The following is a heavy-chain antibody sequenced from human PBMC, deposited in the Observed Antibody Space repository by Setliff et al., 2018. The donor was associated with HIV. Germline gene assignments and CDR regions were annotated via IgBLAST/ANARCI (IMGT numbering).Heavy chain of an antibody. Sequence: PGESLKISCQCSGYTFTSYWISWVRQMPGKGLELMGIIYPGDSDIRYSPSFQGQVTISADKSISTAYLQWSSLKASDTAIYYCARNLSYDSRGYHPLGYWGQGTLVTVSS. CDR1: GYTFTSYW. CDR2: IYPGDSDI. V-gene: IGHV5-51*01. J-gene: IGHJ4*02. D-gene: IGHD3-22*01. CDR3: ARNLSYDSRGYHPLGY.